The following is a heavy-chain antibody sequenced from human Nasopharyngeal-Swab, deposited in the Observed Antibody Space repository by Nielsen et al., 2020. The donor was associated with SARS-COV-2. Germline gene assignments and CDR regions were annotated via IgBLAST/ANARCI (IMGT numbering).Heavy chain of an antibody. V-gene: IGHV1-58*01. J-gene: IGHJ6*02. CDR3: AAYSSGPYYYYYGMDV. CDR1: GFTFTSSA. Sequence: SVKVSCKASGFTFTSSAVQWVRQARGQRLEWIGWIVVGSGNTNYAQKFQERVTITRDMSTSTAYMELCSLRSEDTAVYYCAAYSSGPYYYYYGMDVWGQGTTVTVSS. CDR2: IVVGSGNT. D-gene: IGHD4-11*01.